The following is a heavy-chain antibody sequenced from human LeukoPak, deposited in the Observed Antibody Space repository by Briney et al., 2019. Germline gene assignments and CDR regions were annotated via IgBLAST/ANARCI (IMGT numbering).Heavy chain of an antibody. V-gene: IGHV3-74*01. CDR1: GFVFSSHW. CDR3: ARWKMELERNAFDF. J-gene: IGHJ3*01. Sequence: GGSLRLSCAASGFVFSSHWMHWVRQAPGKGLVWVARVRGDGEDLNYADSVRGRFTVSRDNAQNAVFLQMTYLRADDTAVYYCARWKMELERNAFDFWGQGTVVTVSS. CDR2: VRGDGEDL. D-gene: IGHD1-26*01.